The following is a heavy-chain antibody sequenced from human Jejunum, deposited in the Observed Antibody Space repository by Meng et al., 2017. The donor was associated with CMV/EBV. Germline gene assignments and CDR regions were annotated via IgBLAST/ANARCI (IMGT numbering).Heavy chain of an antibody. Sequence: ASGFTFSSHWMHWVRQAPGKGLVWVSRIHSDGSSTDYADSVRGRLTMSRDNAKNTLYLQMNSLRAEDTALYYCTRGVTDYYDSFVDYWGQGTLVTVSS. CDR2: IHSDGSST. CDR3: TRGVTDYYDSFVDY. CDR1: GFTFSSHW. V-gene: IGHV3-74*01. J-gene: IGHJ4*02. D-gene: IGHD3-22*01.